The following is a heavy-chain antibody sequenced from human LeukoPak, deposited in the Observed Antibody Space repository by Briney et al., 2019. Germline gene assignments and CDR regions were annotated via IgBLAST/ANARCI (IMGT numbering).Heavy chain of an antibody. V-gene: IGHV3-43*02. D-gene: IGHD3-10*01. CDR3: ARRDYGSGSFFGIDY. CDR1: GFTFNDYA. J-gene: IGHJ4*02. Sequence: GGSLRISCAASGFTFNDYAMHWVRQAPGKGLEWVSLISGDGGSPYYADSVKGRFTISRDNAKNSLYLQMNSLRDDDTAVYYCARRDYGSGSFFGIDYWGQGTLVTVSS. CDR2: ISGDGGSP.